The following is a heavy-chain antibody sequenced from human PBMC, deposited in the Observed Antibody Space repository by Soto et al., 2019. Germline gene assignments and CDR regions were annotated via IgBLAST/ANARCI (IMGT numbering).Heavy chain of an antibody. CDR1: GFTFSSYA. D-gene: IGHD6-13*01. Sequence: GGSLRLSCAASGFTFSSYAMSWVHQAPGKGLEWVSVISGSGDSTYYADSVKGRFTISRDNSKNTLYLQMNSLRAEDTAVYYCPRSGPGTHFDYWGQGTLVTVSS. CDR2: ISGSGDST. CDR3: PRSGPGTHFDY. J-gene: IGHJ4*02. V-gene: IGHV3-23*01.